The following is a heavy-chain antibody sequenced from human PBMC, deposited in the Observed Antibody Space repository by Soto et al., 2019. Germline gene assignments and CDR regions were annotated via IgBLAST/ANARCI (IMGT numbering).Heavy chain of an antibody. D-gene: IGHD3-22*01. CDR3: ASLYYYDSSGNYGMDV. J-gene: IGHJ6*02. V-gene: IGHV5-51*01. Sequence: GESLKISCNGSGYSFSSYWSGWVRQMPGKGLEWMGIIYPGDSDTRYSPSFQGQVTISADKSISTAYLQWSSLKASDTAMYYCASLYYYDSSGNYGMDVWGQGTTVTVSS. CDR2: IYPGDSDT. CDR1: GYSFSSYW.